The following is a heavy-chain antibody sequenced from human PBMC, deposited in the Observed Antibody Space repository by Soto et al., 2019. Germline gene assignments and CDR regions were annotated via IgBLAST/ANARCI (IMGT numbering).Heavy chain of an antibody. CDR3: ARYSSGLFYYYYGMDV. D-gene: IGHD6-25*01. J-gene: IGHJ6*02. V-gene: IGHV5-51*01. CDR1: GYSFTSYW. Sequence: PGESLKISCKGSGYSFTSYWIGWVRQMPGKGLEWMGIIYPGDSDTRYSPSFQGQVTISADKSISTAYLQWSSLKASDTAMYYCARYSSGLFYYYYGMDVWGQGTTVTVSS. CDR2: IYPGDSDT.